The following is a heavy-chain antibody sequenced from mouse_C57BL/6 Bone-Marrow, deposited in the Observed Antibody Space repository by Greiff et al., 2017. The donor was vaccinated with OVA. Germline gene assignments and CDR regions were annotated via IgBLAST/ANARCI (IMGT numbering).Heavy chain of an antibody. V-gene: IGHV1-81*01. CDR2: IYPRSGNT. Sequence: QVQLQQSGAELARPGASVKLSCKASGYTFTSYGISWVKQRTGQGLEWIGEIYPRSGNTYYNEKCKGKATLTADKSSSTAYMELRSLTSEDSAVYFCAREGNYAMDYWGQGPSVTVSS. J-gene: IGHJ4*01. CDR1: GYTFTSYG. CDR3: AREGNYAMDY.